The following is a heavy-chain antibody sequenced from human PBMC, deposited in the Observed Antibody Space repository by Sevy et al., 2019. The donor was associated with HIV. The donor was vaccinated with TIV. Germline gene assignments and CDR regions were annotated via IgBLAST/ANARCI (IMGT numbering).Heavy chain of an antibody. CDR3: ARAHCSGGRCYSLAY. J-gene: IGHJ4*02. Sequence: ASVKVSCKISGYTCTTYHITWVRLAPGQGPECMGRISPHNGDTNYAPKFQGRVTMITDKSTSTAYMELRSLRSDDTAVYYCARAHCSGGRCYSLAYWGQGTLVTVSS. CDR1: GYTCTTYH. D-gene: IGHD2-15*01. V-gene: IGHV1-18*01. CDR2: ISPHNGDT.